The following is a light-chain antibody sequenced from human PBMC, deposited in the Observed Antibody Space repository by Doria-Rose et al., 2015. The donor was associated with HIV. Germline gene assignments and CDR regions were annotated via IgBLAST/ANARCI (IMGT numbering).Light chain of an antibody. CDR2: DAS. V-gene: IGKV1-12*01. Sequence: TITCRASQDISSWLAWYQQKPGKAPNLLIYDASSLQSGVPSRFSGSGSGTEFTLTINSLQPEDFATYHCQQAKSFPLTFGGGTKLEIK. CDR3: QQAKSFPLT. J-gene: IGKJ4*01. CDR1: QDISSW.